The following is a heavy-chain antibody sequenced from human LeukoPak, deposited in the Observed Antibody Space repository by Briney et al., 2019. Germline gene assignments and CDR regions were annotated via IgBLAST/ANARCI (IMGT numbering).Heavy chain of an antibody. Sequence: PGGSLRLSCAASGFTFSSYGMHWVRQAPGKGLEWVAVISYDGSNKYYADSVKGRFTISRDNSKNTLYLQMNSLRAEDTAVYYCAKVMVLRFLEWSTFDYWGQGTLVTVSS. CDR2: ISYDGSNK. V-gene: IGHV3-30*18. CDR1: GFTFSSYG. J-gene: IGHJ4*02. D-gene: IGHD3-3*01. CDR3: AKVMVLRFLEWSTFDY.